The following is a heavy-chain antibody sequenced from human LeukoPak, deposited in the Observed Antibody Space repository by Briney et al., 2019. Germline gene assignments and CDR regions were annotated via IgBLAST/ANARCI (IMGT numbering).Heavy chain of an antibody. CDR3: AKWGPYCVGDYCPALDS. CDR2: INQDGSKK. V-gene: IGHV3-7*01. D-gene: IGHD2-21*02. Sequence: PGGSLRLSCVASRFTFSNYWMSWVRQAPGKGLEWVAHINQDGSKKRYADSMKGRFTISRDNAKESLYLQLNSLRAEDTAVYYCAKWGPYCVGDYCPALDSWGPGTLVTVSP. J-gene: IGHJ4*02. CDR1: RFTFSNYW.